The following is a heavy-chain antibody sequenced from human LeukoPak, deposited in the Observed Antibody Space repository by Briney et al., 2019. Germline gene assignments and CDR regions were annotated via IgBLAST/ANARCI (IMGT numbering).Heavy chain of an antibody. CDR1: GGTFSSYA. CDR3: ARGRGNWNYDAFDI. V-gene: IGHV1-69*05. CDR2: IIPIFGTA. D-gene: IGHD1-7*01. J-gene: IGHJ3*02. Sequence: SVKVSCKASGGTFSSYAISWVRQAPGQGLEWVGGIIPIFGTANYARKFQGRVTITTDESTSTAYMELSSLRSEDTAVYYCARGRGNWNYDAFDIWGQGTMVTVSS.